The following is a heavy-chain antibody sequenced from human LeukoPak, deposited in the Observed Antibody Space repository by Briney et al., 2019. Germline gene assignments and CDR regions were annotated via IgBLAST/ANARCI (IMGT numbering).Heavy chain of an antibody. Sequence: IXWXRQAPGXGREWIGWISAYNGNTHYAQKLQARVTITTDTSTSTAYMELRSLRSDDTAVYYCARDSRSSGHLDWGQGTLVTVSS. CDR2: ISAYNGNT. D-gene: IGHD6-19*01. CDR3: ARDSRSSGHLD. J-gene: IGHJ4*02. V-gene: IGHV1-18*01.